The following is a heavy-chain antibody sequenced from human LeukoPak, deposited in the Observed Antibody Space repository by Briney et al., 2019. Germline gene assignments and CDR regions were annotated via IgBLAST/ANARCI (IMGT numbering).Heavy chain of an antibody. D-gene: IGHD6-6*01. V-gene: IGHV3-30-3*01. CDR1: GFTFSSYA. J-gene: IGHJ6*03. CDR3: ATDRGSSMSVIYYYYMDV. CDR2: ISYDGSNK. Sequence: GGSLRLSCAASGFTFSSYAMHWVRQAPGKGLEWVAVISYDGSNKYCADSVKGRFTISRDNSKNTPYLQMNSLRAEDTAVYYCATDRGSSMSVIYYYYMDVWGKGTTVTVSS.